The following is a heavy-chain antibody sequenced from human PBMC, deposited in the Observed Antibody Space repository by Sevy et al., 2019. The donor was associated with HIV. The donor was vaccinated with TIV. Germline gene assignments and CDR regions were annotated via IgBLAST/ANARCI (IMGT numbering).Heavy chain of an antibody. CDR3: ARAGSGWYDHYFDP. CDR1: GYTFTSYD. V-gene: IGHV1-8*01. J-gene: IGHJ4*02. D-gene: IGHD6-19*01. Sequence: ASVKVSCKASGYTFTSYDINWVRQATGQGLEWMGWMNPNSGNTGYAQKFQGRVTMTRSTSISTAYMELSSLRSEDTAMYYCARAGSGWYDHYFDPWGQGTRVTVSS. CDR2: MNPNSGNT.